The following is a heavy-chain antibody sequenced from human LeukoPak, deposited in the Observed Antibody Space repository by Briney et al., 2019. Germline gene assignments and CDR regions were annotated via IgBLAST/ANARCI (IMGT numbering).Heavy chain of an antibody. CDR1: GYRFTNYW. CDR2: IYPGDSDT. D-gene: IGHD6-13*01. CDR3: ATAAAGWDSLDS. J-gene: IGHJ4*02. V-gene: IGHV5-51*01. Sequence: GESLKISCKGSGYRFTNYWIDWARQMPGKGLEWMGTIYPGDSDTRYSPSFQGQVAISADRSISTAYLQWSSLKASDTAMYYCATAAAGWDSLDSWGQGTLVTVSS.